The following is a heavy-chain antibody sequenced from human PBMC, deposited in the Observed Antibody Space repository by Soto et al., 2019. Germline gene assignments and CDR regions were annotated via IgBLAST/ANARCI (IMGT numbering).Heavy chain of an antibody. CDR1: GYTFTRYA. CDR2: INPGTGNT. D-gene: IGHD3-10*01. V-gene: IGHV1-3*01. J-gene: IGHJ4*02. CDR3: ARNGNSYDSGSYFPLDY. Sequence: RAPVKVSCKASGYTFTRYALHWVRQAPGQGLEWMGWINPGTGNTKYSQNFQGRVTITRDTSASTVYMELISLRSEDTAVYYCARNGNSYDSGSYFPLDYWGQGTKVTAPQ.